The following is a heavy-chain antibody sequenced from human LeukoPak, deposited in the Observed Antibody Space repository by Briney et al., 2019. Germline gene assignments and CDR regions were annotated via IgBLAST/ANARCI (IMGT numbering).Heavy chain of an antibody. CDR1: GGSISSGDYY. CDR3: ARENYGDNVGDFDY. V-gene: IGHV4-30-4*01. J-gene: IGHJ4*02. CDR2: IYYTGST. D-gene: IGHD4-17*01. Sequence: SETLSLTCTVSGGSISSGDYYWSWIRQPPGKGLVWIGSIYYTGSTYYNPSLKSRVTISVDKSKNQFSLKLSSVTAADTAVYYCARENYGDNVGDFDYWGQGTLVTVSS.